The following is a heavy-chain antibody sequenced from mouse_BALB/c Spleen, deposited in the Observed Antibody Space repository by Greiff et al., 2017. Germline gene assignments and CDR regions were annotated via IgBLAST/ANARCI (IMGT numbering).Heavy chain of an antibody. CDR2: ISNGGGST. CDR3: ARRKAYGNYVLYYAMDY. Sequence: EVMLVESGGGLVQPGGSLKLSCAASGFTFSSYTMSWVRQTPEKRLEWVAYISNGGGSTYYPDTVKGRFTISRDNAKNTLYLQMSSLKSEDTAMYYCARRKAYGNYVLYYAMDYWGQGTSVTVSS. V-gene: IGHV5-12-2*01. D-gene: IGHD2-1*01. J-gene: IGHJ4*01. CDR1: GFTFSSYT.